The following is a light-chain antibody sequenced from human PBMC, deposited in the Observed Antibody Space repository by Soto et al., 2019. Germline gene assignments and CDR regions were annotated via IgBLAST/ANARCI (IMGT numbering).Light chain of an antibody. CDR3: QQHNNWLFS. CDR1: QSVSSY. CDR2: DAS. Sequence: EIVLTQSPATLSLSPGERATLSCRASQSVSSYLAWYQQKPGQAPRLLIYDASSRATGIPARFSGSGSGTDFTLTISTLLPKDFPLSYCQQHNNWLFSFGPGTKVDIK. J-gene: IGKJ3*01. V-gene: IGKV3-11*01.